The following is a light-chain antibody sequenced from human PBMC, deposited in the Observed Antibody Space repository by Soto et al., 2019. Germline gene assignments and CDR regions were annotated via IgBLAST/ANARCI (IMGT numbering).Light chain of an antibody. CDR3: QQYDTYSRT. Sequence: DLPMTQSPSTLSASVGDRVTITCRASQSISGTLAWYQQKPGKAPKLLMYDVSSLERGVPSRFSGSGSGTEFTLTISSLQPDDFATYYCQQYDTYSRTFGQGTKVEIK. J-gene: IGKJ1*01. CDR2: DVS. CDR1: QSISGT. V-gene: IGKV1-5*01.